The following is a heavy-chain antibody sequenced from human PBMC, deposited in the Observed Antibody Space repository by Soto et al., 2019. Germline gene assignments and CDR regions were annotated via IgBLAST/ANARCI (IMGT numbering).Heavy chain of an antibody. D-gene: IGHD3-9*01. CDR1: GFTVSSYS. J-gene: IGHJ5*02. CDR2: ISSSSSYI. Sequence: EVQLVESGGGLVKPGGSLRLSCAASGFTVSSYSMNWVRQAPGKGLEWVSSISSSSSYIYYADSVKGRFTISRDNAKNSLYLQMNSLRAEDTAVYYCARGNDILTGGLRPWGQGTLVTVSS. V-gene: IGHV3-21*01. CDR3: ARGNDILTGGLRP.